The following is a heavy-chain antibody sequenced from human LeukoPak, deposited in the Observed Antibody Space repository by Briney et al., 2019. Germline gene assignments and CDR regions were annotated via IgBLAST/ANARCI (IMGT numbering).Heavy chain of an antibody. Sequence: PSETLSLTCTVSGGSISSGGYYWSWIRQSAGKGLEWIGRIYTSGSTNYNPSLKSRVIISIHTSKSQFSLKLSSVTAADTAVYYCARQWELLPYFDYWGQGTRVTVSS. D-gene: IGHD1-26*01. CDR1: GGSISSGGYY. J-gene: IGHJ4*02. CDR2: IYTSGST. CDR3: ARQWELLPYFDY. V-gene: IGHV4-61*02.